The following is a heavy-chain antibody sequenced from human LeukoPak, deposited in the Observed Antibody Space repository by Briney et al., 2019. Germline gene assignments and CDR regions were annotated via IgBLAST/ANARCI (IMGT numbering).Heavy chain of an antibody. V-gene: IGHV1-2*02. CDR1: GYTFTGYY. CDR2: INPKSGGT. J-gene: IGHJ3*02. D-gene: IGHD1-26*01. CDR3: ARWDYRSYTDAFDI. Sequence: ASVKVSCKASGYTFTGYYMHWVRQAPGQGLEWMGWINPKSGGTNFAQKFQGRVTMTRDTSISIAHMELSRLTSDDTAVYYCARWDYRSYTDAFDIWGQGTMVTVSS.